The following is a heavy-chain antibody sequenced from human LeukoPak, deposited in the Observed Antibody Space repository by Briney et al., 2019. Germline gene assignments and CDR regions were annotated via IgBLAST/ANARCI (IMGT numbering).Heavy chain of an antibody. J-gene: IGHJ3*02. Sequence: PSETLSLTCTVSGGSLNSYYWSWIRQPPGKGLEWIGYISYTGGEINYNPSLKSRLTISVDTSKNQFSLMLTSVTAADTAVYYCARQPGGTAAFDIWAQGTMVTVSS. CDR3: ARQPGGTAAFDI. CDR1: GGSLNSYY. D-gene: IGHD1-14*01. CDR2: ISYTGGEI. V-gene: IGHV4-59*08.